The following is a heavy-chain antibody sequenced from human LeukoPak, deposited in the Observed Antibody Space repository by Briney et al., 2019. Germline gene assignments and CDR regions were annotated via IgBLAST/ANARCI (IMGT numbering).Heavy chain of an antibody. CDR1: GFTFSSYA. V-gene: IGHV3-30-3*01. J-gene: IGHJ4*02. CDR2: ISYDGSNK. Sequence: PGRSLRLSCAASGFTFSSYAMHWVRQAPGKGLEWVAVISYDGSNKYYADSVKGRFTISRDNSKNTLYLQMNSLRAEDTAVYYCASGRRGDYYDSSGYYDYWGQGTLVTVSS. D-gene: IGHD3-22*01. CDR3: ASGRRGDYYDSSGYYDY.